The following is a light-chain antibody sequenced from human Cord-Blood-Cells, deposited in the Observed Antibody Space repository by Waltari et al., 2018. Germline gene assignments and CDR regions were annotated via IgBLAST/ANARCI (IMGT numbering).Light chain of an antibody. CDR1: RSDVGSYNL. Sequence: QSALPQPASVSGSPGQSITISCTGTRSDVGSYNLVPWYQQHPGKAPKLMIYEGSKRPSGVSNRFSGSKSGNTASLTISGLQAEDEADYYCCSYAGSSTWVFGGGTKLTVL. CDR3: CSYAGSSTWV. V-gene: IGLV2-23*01. CDR2: EGS. J-gene: IGLJ3*02.